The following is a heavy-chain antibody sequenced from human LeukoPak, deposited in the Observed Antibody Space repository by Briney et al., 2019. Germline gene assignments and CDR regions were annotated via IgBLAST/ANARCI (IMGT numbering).Heavy chain of an antibody. J-gene: IGHJ4*02. V-gene: IGHV1-46*01. CDR1: GYTFTSYY. Sequence: ASVKVSCKASGYTFTSYYMHWVRQAPGQGLEWMGIINPSGGSTSYAQKFQGRVTMTTDTSTSTAYMELRSLRSDDTAVYYCARDTDYYDSSGYSDYWGQGTLVTVSS. CDR2: INPSGGST. CDR3: ARDTDYYDSSGYSDY. D-gene: IGHD3-22*01.